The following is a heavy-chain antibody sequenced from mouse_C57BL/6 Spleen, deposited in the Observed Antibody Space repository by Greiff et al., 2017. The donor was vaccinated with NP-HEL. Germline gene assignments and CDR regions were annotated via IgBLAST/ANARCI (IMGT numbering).Heavy chain of an antibody. J-gene: IGHJ3*01. CDR3: ARDGYYGSSYEFAY. D-gene: IGHD1-1*01. V-gene: IGHV3-6*01. CDR2: ISYDGSN. CDR1: GYYITSGYY. Sequence: ESEPGLVKPSQSLSLTCSVTGYYITSGYYWNWIRQFPGNKLEWMGSISYDGSNNYNPSLQNRISITRDTSKNQLFLKLNTVTTEDTTTYYCARDGYYGSSYEFAYWGKGTLVTVSA.